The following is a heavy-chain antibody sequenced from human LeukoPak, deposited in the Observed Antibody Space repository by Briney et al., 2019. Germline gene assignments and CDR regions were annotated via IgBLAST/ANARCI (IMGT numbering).Heavy chain of an antibody. V-gene: IGHV3-30*04. Sequence: GGSLRLSCAASGFTFSSYAMHWVRQAPGKGLEWVAVISYDGSNKYYADSVKGRFTISRDNSKNTLYLQMNSLRAEDTAVYYCARGYSSGHPDWGQGTLVTVSS. CDR2: ISYDGSNK. CDR1: GFTFSSYA. D-gene: IGHD6-19*01. J-gene: IGHJ4*02. CDR3: ARGYSSGHPD.